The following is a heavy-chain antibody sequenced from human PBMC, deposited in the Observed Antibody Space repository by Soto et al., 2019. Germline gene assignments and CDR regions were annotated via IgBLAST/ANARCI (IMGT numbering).Heavy chain of an antibody. CDR1: GYTFTNYW. V-gene: IGHV5-51*01. CDR2: IYPGDSHT. CDR3: AASIFYYCVDV. J-gene: IGHJ6*02. Sequence: PXEFLKISFKGSGYTFTNYWIGWVRQMPGKGPEWMGIIYPGDSHTKYNPSFQCQVTISADKSITTTYLQWSSLKASDTAIYYCAASIFYYCVDVWGQGTTVTVSS.